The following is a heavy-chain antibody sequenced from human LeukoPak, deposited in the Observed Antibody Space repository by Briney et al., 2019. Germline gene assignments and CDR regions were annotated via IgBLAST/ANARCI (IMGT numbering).Heavy chain of an antibody. CDR3: ARFQNDGDPRGTFDP. V-gene: IGHV4-31*03. D-gene: IGHD4-17*01. CDR1: GGSISSGGYY. J-gene: IGHJ5*02. Sequence: SETLSLTCTVSGGSISSGGYYWSWIRQQSGKGLEWIGYIYYSGSTYYNPSLKSRASVSIDTSKNQFSLKLSSVTAADAAVYYCARFQNDGDPRGTFDPWGQGTLVTVSS. CDR2: IYYSGST.